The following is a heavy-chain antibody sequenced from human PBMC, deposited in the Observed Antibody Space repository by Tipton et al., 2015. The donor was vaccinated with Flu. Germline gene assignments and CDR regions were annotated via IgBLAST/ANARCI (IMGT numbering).Heavy chain of an antibody. CDR1: GFTFTDYY. CDR2: ISGSGSAM. CDR3: ARVGRDCSGASCYFDL. J-gene: IGHJ2*01. D-gene: IGHD2-15*01. V-gene: IGHV3-11*01. Sequence: SLRLSCPASGFTFTDYYMSWIRQAPGKGLEWVSYISGSGSAMYYADSVKGRFIISRDNAKNSLNLQMNSLRAEDTAVYYCARVGRDCSGASCYFDLWGRVTLVTVSS.